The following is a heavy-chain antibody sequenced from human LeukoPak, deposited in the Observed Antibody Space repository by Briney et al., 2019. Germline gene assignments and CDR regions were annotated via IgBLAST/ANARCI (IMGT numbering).Heavy chain of an antibody. CDR3: ARDPALGKFDY. CDR1: GFTFSDYY. D-gene: IGHD7-27*01. CDR2: ISGTSTYT. V-gene: IGHV3-11*06. Sequence: GGSLRLACAASGFTFSDYYTSWIRQAPGKGLEWVSYISGTSTYTNYADSVKGRFTISRDNAKNSLYLQMNSLTAEDTALYYCARDPALGKFDYWGQGTLVTVSS. J-gene: IGHJ4*02.